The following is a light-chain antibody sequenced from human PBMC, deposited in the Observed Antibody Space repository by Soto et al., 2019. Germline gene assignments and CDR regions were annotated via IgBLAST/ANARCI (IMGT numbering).Light chain of an antibody. CDR2: EVS. J-gene: IGLJ1*01. CDR1: SSKFGCYNY. Sequence: QSVLTQPPSASGSPGQSFTISCTGTSSKFGCYNYVSWYQQHAGNAPKLMIYEVSKRSAGVPHRFSGYKSGNTASLTVSGLQDDDEADYCGSSYAGSNNFDVFGTGTKVTVL. CDR3: SSYAGSNNFDV. V-gene: IGLV2-8*01.